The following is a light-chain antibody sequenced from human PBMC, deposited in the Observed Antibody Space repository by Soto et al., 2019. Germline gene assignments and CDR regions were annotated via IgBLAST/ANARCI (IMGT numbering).Light chain of an antibody. CDR1: QSVSSS. J-gene: IGKJ3*01. CDR2: DAS. CDR3: QQRSNWPPGVT. V-gene: IGKV3-11*01. Sequence: EIGLTQSPATLSLSPGERATLSCRASQSVSSSLACYQQKPGQAPKLLIYDASNRATGIPARFSGSGSGTDCTLTISSLEPEDFAVYYCQQRSNWPPGVTFGPGTNLDIK.